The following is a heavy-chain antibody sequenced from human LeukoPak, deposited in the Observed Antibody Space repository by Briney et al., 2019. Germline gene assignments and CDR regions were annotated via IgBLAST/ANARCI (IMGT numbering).Heavy chain of an antibody. CDR1: GFTFRNYG. D-gene: IGHD2-2*02. CDR3: ARAPYTTGRSFYFDS. V-gene: IGHV3-33*01. Sequence: PGRSLRLSCATSGFTFRNYGMHWVRQAPGKGLEWLAIIWFDGSKNYYADSVKGRFTISRDNFNNTLYLQMNSLRAEDTGLYYCARAPYTTGRSFYFDSWGQGTLVTVSS. CDR2: IWFDGSKN. J-gene: IGHJ4*02.